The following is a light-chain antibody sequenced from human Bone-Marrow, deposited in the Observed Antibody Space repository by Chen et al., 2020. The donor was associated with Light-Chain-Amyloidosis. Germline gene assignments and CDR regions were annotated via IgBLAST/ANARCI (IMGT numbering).Light chain of an antibody. CDR2: DDI. CDR1: NIGSTS. CDR3: QVWDRSSDRPV. V-gene: IGLV3-21*02. J-gene: IGLJ3*02. Sequence: SYVLSQSYSVSVAPGQTATPACVGNNIGSTSVHWYQQTPGQAPLLVVYDDIDRPSGIPERLSGSNSGNTATLTISRVGAGDEADYYCQVWDRSSDRPVFGGGTKLTVL.